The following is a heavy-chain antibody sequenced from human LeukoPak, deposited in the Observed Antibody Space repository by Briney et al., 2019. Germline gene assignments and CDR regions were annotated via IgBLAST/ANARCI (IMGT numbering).Heavy chain of an antibody. J-gene: IGHJ6*04. D-gene: IGHD3-10*02. CDR1: EFSVGSNY. CDR3: AELGITMIGGV. Sequence: GGSLRLSCAASEFSVGSNYMTWVRQAPGKGLEWVSLIYSGGSTYYADSVKGRFTISRDNSKNTLYLLMNSLRAEDTAVYYCAELGITMIGGVWGKGTTVTISS. V-gene: IGHV3-66*01. CDR2: IYSGGST.